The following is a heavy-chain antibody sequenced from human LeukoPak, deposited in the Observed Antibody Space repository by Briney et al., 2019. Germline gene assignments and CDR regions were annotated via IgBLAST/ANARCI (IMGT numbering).Heavy chain of an antibody. Sequence: GGSLRLSCAASGFTFSSYAMSWVRQAPGKGLEWVSVISGSAVSTYYADSVRGRFTISRDNSKNTLYLQVSSLRAEDTAVYYCAKAQGHCSSTSCYESYFDYWGQGTLVTVSS. J-gene: IGHJ4*02. CDR3: AKAQGHCSSTSCYESYFDY. D-gene: IGHD2-2*01. V-gene: IGHV3-23*01. CDR1: GFTFSSYA. CDR2: ISGSAVST.